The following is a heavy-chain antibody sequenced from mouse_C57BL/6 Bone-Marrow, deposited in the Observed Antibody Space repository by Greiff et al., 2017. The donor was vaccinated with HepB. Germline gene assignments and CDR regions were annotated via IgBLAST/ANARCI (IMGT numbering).Heavy chain of an antibody. CDR1: GYSITSGYY. J-gene: IGHJ3*01. V-gene: IGHV3-6*01. Sequence: EVQLVESGPGLVKPSQSLSLTCSVTGYSITSGYYWNWIRQFPGNKLAWMGYISYDGSNNYNPSLKNRISITRDTSKNQFFLKLNSVTTEDTATYYCARGGPLPPPWFAYWGQGTLVTVSA. CDR3: ARGGPLPPPWFAY. CDR2: ISYDGSN. D-gene: IGHD2-10*01.